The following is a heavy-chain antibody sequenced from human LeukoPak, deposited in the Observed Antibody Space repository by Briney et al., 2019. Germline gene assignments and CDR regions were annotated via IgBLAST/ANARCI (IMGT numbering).Heavy chain of an antibody. Sequence: GGSLRLSCAASGFTFSDYYMSWIRQAPGKGLEWVSYISNSGSIIKYADSVKGRFSITRDNAKNSLYLQMNSLRAEDTAVYYCARDGGSAWFLDYWGQGTLVTVSS. CDR3: ARDGGSAWFLDY. D-gene: IGHD6-19*01. CDR1: GFTFSDYY. V-gene: IGHV3-11*04. CDR2: ISNSGSII. J-gene: IGHJ4*02.